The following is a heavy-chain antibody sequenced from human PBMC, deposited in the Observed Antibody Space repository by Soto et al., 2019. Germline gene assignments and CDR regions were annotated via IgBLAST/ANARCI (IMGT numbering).Heavy chain of an antibody. CDR1: GYTFTSYY. Sequence: QVQLVQSGAEVKKPGASVKVSCKASGYTFTSYYMHWVRKAPGQGLEWMGIINPSGGSTSYAQKFQGRVTMTRDTSTSTVYMELSSLRSEDTAVYYCARVGSRGYFDYWGQGTLVTVSS. CDR2: INPSGGST. J-gene: IGHJ4*02. CDR3: ARVGSRGYFDY. D-gene: IGHD3-16*01. V-gene: IGHV1-46*03.